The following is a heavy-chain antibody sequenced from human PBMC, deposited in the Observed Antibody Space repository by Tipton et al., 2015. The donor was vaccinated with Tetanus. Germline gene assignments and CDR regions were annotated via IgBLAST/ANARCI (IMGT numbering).Heavy chain of an antibody. J-gene: IGHJ5*02. CDR3: ARVRRGCSGGGCYSSFDP. Sequence: TLSLTCTVSGGSITSSIDYWGWVRQPPGKGLEWIGSVYYSGSTSYNPSLKSRVTMSVDTSKNQFSLRLSSVTAADTAVYYCARVRRGCSGGGCYSSFDPWGQGSLVIVSS. CDR1: GGSITSSIDY. V-gene: IGHV4-39*07. CDR2: VYYSGST. D-gene: IGHD2-15*01.